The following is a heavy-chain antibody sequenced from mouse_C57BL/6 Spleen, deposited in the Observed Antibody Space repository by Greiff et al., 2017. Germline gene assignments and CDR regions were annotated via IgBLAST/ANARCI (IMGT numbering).Heavy chain of an antibody. V-gene: IGHV3-6*01. CDR2: VSYDGSN. CDR1: GYSIPSGYY. J-gene: IGHJ1*03. CDR3: ARIDYGSSFWYFDV. Sequence: ESGPGLVKPSQSLSLTCSVTGYSIPSGYYWYWIRQFPGNKLEWVGYVSYDGSNNYNPSLKNRISITRDTSKNQFFLKLNSVTTEDTATYYCARIDYGSSFWYFDVWGTGTTVTVSS. D-gene: IGHD1-1*01.